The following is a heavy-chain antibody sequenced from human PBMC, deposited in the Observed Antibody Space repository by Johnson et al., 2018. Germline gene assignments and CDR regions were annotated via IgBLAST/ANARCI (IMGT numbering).Heavy chain of an antibody. CDR3: ARDRPGGGWPLDAFDI. Sequence: QVQLVQSGGGVVQPGRSLRLSCAASGFTFSSYGMHWVRQAPGKGLEWVAVISYDGSNKYYADSVKGRFTISRDNAKNSLYLQMNSLRAEDTAVYFCARDRPGGGWPLDAFDIWGQGTMVTVSS. D-gene: IGHD6-19*01. CDR2: ISYDGSNK. CDR1: GFTFSSYG. V-gene: IGHV3-30*03. J-gene: IGHJ3*02.